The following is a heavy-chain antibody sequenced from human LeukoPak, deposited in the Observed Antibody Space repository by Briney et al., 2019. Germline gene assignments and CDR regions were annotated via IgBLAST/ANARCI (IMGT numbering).Heavy chain of an antibody. CDR3: ARVPLDYDILTGYLDYYYYYMDV. J-gene: IGHJ6*03. D-gene: IGHD3-9*01. CDR2: IIPIFGTA. Sequence: SVKVSCKASGYTFTSYGISWVRQAPGQGLEWMGGIIPIFGTANYAQKFQGRVTITADKSTSTAYMELSSLRSEDTAVYYCARVPLDYDILTGYLDYYYYYMDVWGKGTTVTVSS. V-gene: IGHV1-69*06. CDR1: GYTFTSYG.